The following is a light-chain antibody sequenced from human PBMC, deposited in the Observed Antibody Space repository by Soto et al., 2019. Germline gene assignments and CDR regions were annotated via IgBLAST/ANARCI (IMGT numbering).Light chain of an antibody. V-gene: IGKV4-1*01. J-gene: IGKJ2*01. CDR1: QSLLFNSNNKNY. CDR2: WAS. CDR3: HQYYSSPYT. Sequence: IVMTQSPDSLAVSLGERATVNCKSSQSLLFNSNNKNYLAWYQQKPGQPPKLLIYWASTRESGVPDRFSGSGSGTDFTLTISSLQAEDVAVYYCHQYYSSPYTFGQGTKLEIK.